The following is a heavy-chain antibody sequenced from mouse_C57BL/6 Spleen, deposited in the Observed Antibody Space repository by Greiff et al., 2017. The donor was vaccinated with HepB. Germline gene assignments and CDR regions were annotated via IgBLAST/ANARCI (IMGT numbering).Heavy chain of an antibody. J-gene: IGHJ1*03. CDR2: ISGGGGNT. CDR1: GFTFSSYT. D-gene: IGHD2-1*01. CDR3: ARHGNYWYFDV. Sequence: EVHLVESGGGLVKPGGSLKLSCAASGFTFSSYTMSWVRQTPEKRLEWVATISGGGGNTYYPDSVKGRFTISRDDAKNTLYLQMSSLRSEDTALYYCARHGNYWYFDVWGTGTTVTVSS. V-gene: IGHV5-9*01.